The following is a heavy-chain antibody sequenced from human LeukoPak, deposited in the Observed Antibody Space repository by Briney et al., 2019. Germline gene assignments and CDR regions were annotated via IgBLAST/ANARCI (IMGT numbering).Heavy chain of an antibody. CDR3: ARGNWYLDY. Sequence: PSETLSLTCTVSGGSISSYYWRWIRQPPGKGLEWIGYIYYSGSINYNPSLKSRVTISVDTSKNQFSLKVSSVTAADTAVYYCARGNWYLDYWGQGTLVTVSS. CDR2: IYYSGSI. CDR1: GGSISSYY. V-gene: IGHV4-59*01. J-gene: IGHJ4*02. D-gene: IGHD1-1*01.